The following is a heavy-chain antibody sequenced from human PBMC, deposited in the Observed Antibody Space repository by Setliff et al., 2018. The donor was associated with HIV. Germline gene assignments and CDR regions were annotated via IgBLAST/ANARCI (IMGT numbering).Heavy chain of an antibody. V-gene: IGHV7-4-1*02. CDR2: INTNTAKP. CDR1: GYTFTSYP. D-gene: IGHD1-26*01. J-gene: IGHJ1*01. CDR3: ARESGSYPYRVLQH. Sequence: ASVKVSCKASGYTFTSYPMNWVRQAPGQGLEWMGWINTNTAKPTYAQGFTGRFVFSLDTSVSTAYLQISSLKPDDTAVYYCARESGSYPYRVLQHWGQGTLVTVS.